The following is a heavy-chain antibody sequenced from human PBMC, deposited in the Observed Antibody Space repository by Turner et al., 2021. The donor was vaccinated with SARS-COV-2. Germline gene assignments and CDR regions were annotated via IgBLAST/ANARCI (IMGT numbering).Heavy chain of an antibody. CDR1: GGFISSSSYY. CDR2: IYYSGST. J-gene: IGHJ6*02. Sequence: QLQLQESGPGLVKPSETLYLTCTVSGGFISSSSYYWGWIRQPPGKGLEWIGSIYYSGSTYYNPSLKSRVTISVDTSKNQFSLKLSSVTAADTAVYYCASQEALVPSYYYYYYGMDVWGQGTTVTVSS. D-gene: IGHD3-10*01. CDR3: ASQEALVPSYYYYYYGMDV. V-gene: IGHV4-39*01.